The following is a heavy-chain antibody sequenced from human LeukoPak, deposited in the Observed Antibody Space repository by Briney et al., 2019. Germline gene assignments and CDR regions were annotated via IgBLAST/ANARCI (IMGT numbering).Heavy chain of an antibody. CDR3: ARAEYGWFDP. J-gene: IGHJ5*02. D-gene: IGHD4/OR15-4a*01. CDR1: GGSISSGGYY. Sequence: SETLSLTCTVSGGSISSGGYYWSWIRQHPGKGLEWIGYIYYSGSTYYNPSLKSRVTISVDTSKNQFSLKLSSVTAADTAVYYCARAEYGWFDPWGQGTLVTVSS. CDR2: IYYSGST. V-gene: IGHV4-31*03.